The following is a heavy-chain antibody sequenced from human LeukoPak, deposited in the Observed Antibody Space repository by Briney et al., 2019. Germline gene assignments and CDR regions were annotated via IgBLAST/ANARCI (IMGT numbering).Heavy chain of an antibody. CDR1: VSMLTRYC. V-gene: IGHV5-51*01. J-gene: IGHJ3*02. Sequence: PGASLNISCKGSVSMLTRYCIACLRQMPGNGLHWMGIIDPGDSKTSYSPSFQGQVTITADKSISTAYLQWSSLKASDTAMYYCARLNDGFDIWGQGAMVIVSS. CDR3: ARLNDGFDI. CDR2: IDPGDSKT.